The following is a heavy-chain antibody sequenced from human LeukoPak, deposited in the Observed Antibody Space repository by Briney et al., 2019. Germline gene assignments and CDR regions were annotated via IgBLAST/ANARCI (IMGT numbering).Heavy chain of an antibody. CDR2: ISRTGTTI. CDR1: GFTVSSNY. Sequence: GGSLRLSCAASGFTVSSNYMNWVRQAPGKGLEWISYISRTGTTIYYADSVKGRFTISRDNANNSLFLQMDSLRSEDTALYFCARDLGSGDHGLLVWGQGTLLTVSS. CDR3: ARDLGSGDHGLLV. D-gene: IGHD2-21*02. J-gene: IGHJ4*02. V-gene: IGHV3-48*01.